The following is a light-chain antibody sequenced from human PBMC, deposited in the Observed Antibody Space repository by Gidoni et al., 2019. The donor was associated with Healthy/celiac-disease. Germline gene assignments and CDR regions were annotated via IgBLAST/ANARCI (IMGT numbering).Light chain of an antibody. CDR3: QQRSNWPPLT. J-gene: IGKJ4*01. Sequence: ELVLTPSPATLSLSPGESATLSCRATPSVTSYLAWYQQKTGPAPRLLIYDASNRATGIPARFSGSGSGTDVTLTISSLEPEDVAVYYCQQRSNWPPLTFGGGTKVEIK. V-gene: IGKV3-11*01. CDR1: PSVTSY. CDR2: DAS.